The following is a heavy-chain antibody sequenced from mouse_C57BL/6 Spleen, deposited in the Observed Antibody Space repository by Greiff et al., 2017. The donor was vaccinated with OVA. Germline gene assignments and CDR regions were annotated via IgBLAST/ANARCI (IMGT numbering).Heavy chain of an antibody. D-gene: IGHD4-1*01. J-gene: IGHJ1*01. CDR3: AIEDWDVSRYFDV. CDR2: IDPNSGGT. CDR1: GYTFTSYW. V-gene: IGHV1-72*01. Sequence: VQLQQPGAELVKPGASVKLSCKASGYTFTSYWMHWVKQRPGRGLEWIGRIDPNSGGTKYNEKFKSKATLTVDKASSTAYMQLSSLPSEDSAVYYCAIEDWDVSRYFDVWGAGTTVTVSS.